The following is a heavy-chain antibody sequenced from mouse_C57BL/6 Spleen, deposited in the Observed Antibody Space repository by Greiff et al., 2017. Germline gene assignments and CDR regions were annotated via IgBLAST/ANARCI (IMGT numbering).Heavy chain of an antibody. CDR2: IDPENGDT. D-gene: IGHD2-5*01. CDR3: TDYSNYEAWFAY. V-gene: IGHV14-4*01. J-gene: IGHJ3*01. CDR1: GFNIKDDY. Sequence: EVQLQQSGAELVRPGASVKLSCTASGFNIKDDYMHWVKQRPEQGLEWIGWIDPENGDTEYASKFQGKATITADTSSNTAYRQLSSLTSEDTAVYYCTDYSNYEAWFAYWGQGTLVTVSA.